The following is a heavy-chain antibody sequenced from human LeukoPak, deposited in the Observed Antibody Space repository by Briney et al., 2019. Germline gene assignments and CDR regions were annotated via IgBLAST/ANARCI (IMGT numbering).Heavy chain of an antibody. CDR2: SGDAI. V-gene: IGHV3-48*03. CDR3: ARDYYDSSGLDY. D-gene: IGHD3-22*01. Sequence: GGSLRLSCAASGFTFSSYEMNWVRQAPGKGLEWVSYSGDAIYYADSVKGRFTISRDNAKKSVYLEMNSLRAEDTAVYYCARDYYDSSGLDYWGQGTLVTVSS. CDR1: GFTFSSYE. J-gene: IGHJ4*02.